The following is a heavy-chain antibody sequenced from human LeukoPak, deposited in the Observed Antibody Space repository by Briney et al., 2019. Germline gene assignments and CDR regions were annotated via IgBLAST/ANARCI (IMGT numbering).Heavy chain of an antibody. V-gene: IGHV3-23*01. CDR2: ITGGGGNT. CDR3: AKDRDNREWYKDAFHI. Sequence: GGSLRLSCVASGLSLDKSWMTWVRQAPGRGLEWVSAITGGGGNTYYADSVKGRFTTSRDNSKNTLYLQMNSLRVEDTALYYCAKDRDNREWYKDAFHIWGLGTMVTVSS. J-gene: IGHJ3*02. CDR1: GLSLDKSW. D-gene: IGHD3-3*01.